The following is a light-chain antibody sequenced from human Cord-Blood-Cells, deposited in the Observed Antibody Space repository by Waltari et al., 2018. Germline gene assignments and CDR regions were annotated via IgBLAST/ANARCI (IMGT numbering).Light chain of an antibody. CDR2: AAS. CDR1: QSISSY. CDR3: QQSYSTPQT. J-gene: IGKJ1*01. Sequence: DIQMTQSRSSLSASVGERVTIPCRASQSISSYLNWYQQKPGKAPKLLIYAASSLQSGVPSRFSGSGSGTDFTLTISSLQPEDFATYYCQQSYSTPQTFGQGTKVEIK. V-gene: IGKV1-39*01.